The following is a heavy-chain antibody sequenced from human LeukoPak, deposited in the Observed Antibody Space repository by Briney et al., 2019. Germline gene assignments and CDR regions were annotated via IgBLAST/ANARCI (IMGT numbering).Heavy chain of an antibody. V-gene: IGHV4-59*11. CDR1: GGSISSHY. J-gene: IGHJ5*02. CDR2: IYYSGST. CDR3: AMEYSYGINWFDP. D-gene: IGHD5-18*01. Sequence: PSETLSLTCTVSGGSISSHYWSWIRQPPGKGLEWIGYIYYSGSTNYNPSLKSRVTISVDTSKNQFSLKLSSVTAADTAVYYCAMEYSYGINWFDPWGQGTLVTVSS.